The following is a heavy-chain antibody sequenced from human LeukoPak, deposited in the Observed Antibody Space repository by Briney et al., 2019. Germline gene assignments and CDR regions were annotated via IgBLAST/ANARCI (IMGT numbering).Heavy chain of an antibody. CDR1: GFTFSSYS. Sequence: GGSLRLSCAASGFTFSSYSMNWVRQAPGKGLEWVASISSSSCYIYYADSVKGRFTISRDNAKNSLYLQMNSLRPEDTAVYDCARVGPINDYGSGSSDGGGQGTLVTVSS. CDR2: ISSSSCYI. CDR3: ARVGPINDYGSGSSDG. D-gene: IGHD3-10*01. V-gene: IGHV3-21*01. J-gene: IGHJ4*02.